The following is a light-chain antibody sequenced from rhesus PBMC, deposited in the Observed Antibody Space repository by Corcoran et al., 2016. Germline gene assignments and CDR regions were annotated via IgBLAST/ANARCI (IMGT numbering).Light chain of an antibody. CDR2: MAS. Sequence: DIQMTQSPSSLSAFVGDTVTITCRASQSISSWLAWYKQKPGKAPKLLFYMASSLPSGVPSRFSGCGSWTEFTLTISSLQSYDFATCCCQQYSSSPPTFGQGNKVEIK. CDR3: QQYSSSPPT. J-gene: IGKJ1*01. CDR1: QSISSW. V-gene: IGKV1-22*01.